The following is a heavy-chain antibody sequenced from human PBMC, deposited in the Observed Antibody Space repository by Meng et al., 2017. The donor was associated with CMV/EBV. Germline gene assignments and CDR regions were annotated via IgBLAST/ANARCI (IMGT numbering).Heavy chain of an antibody. Sequence: GESLKISCAASGFTFSSYWMSWVRQAPGKGLEWVANIKQDGSEKYYVDSVKGRFTISRDNAKNSLYLQMNSLRAEDTAVYYCAAAPYTASDAFDIWGQGTMVTVSS. CDR2: IKQDGSEK. CDR1: GFTFSSYW. D-gene: IGHD5-18*01. CDR3: AAAPYTASDAFDI. V-gene: IGHV3-7*01. J-gene: IGHJ3*02.